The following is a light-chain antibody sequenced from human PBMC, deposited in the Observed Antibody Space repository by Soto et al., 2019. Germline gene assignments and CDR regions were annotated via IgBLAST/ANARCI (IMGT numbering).Light chain of an antibody. J-gene: IGKJ5*01. Sequence: DIQGISTACSGAASGEDVDTSACRASQDIAGYLAWYQHKPGRTPELLIHGASRLQSGVPARFSGSGSGTDFTLRINSLQPEDFATYYCQQAYSSPITFGQGTRLEIK. CDR1: QDIAGY. CDR3: QQAYSSPIT. V-gene: IGKV1D-12*01. CDR2: GAS.